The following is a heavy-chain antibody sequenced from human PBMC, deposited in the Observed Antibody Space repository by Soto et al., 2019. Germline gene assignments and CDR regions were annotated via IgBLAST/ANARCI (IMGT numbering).Heavy chain of an antibody. D-gene: IGHD1-1*01. CDR1: GFIFAKYG. CDR3: AKARGANNWANYDGLDV. J-gene: IGHJ6*01. V-gene: IGHV3-30*18. CDR2: ITYEGSNK. Sequence: QEQLVESGGGVVQPGRSLRLSCAASGFIFAKYGMHWVRQAPGKRLEWVALITYEGSNKYYADAVKGRFTISRDNAKDRVSLQIDSLRGEDTAVYYCAKARGANNWANYDGLDVWGQGTPVTVSS.